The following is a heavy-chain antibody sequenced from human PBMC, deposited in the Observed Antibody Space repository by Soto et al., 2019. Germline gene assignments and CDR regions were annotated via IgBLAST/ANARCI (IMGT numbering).Heavy chain of an antibody. CDR2: MYFSGFYSGST. CDR1: GGSMSSSSYY. J-gene: IGHJ4*02. D-gene: IGHD3-9*01. CDR3: ARGFDILTFGFCLDY. V-gene: IGHV4-39*01. Sequence: SETLSLTCTVSGGSMSSSSYYWGWIRQPPGKGLEWIANMYFSGFYSGSTSYNPSLKSRVTISVDTSKNQFSLQVSSVTAADTAVYYCARGFDILTFGFCLDYWGQGALVTVSS.